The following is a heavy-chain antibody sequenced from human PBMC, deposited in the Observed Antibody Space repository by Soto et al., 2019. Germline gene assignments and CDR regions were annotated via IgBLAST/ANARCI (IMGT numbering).Heavy chain of an antibody. J-gene: IGHJ6*03. CDR2: IYPGDSDT. D-gene: IGHD6-6*01. V-gene: IGHV5-51*01. Sequence: GESLKISCKGSGYSFTSYWIGWVRQMPGKGLEWMGIIYPGDSDTRYSPSFQGQVTISADKSISTAYLQWSSLKASDTAMYYCARRAGGRPHHNYYYYMDVWGKGTTVTVSS. CDR3: ARRAGGRPHHNYYYYMDV. CDR1: GYSFTSYW.